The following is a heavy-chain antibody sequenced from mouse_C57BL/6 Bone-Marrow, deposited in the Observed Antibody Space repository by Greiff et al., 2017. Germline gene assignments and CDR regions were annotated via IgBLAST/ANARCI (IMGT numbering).Heavy chain of an antibody. J-gene: IGHJ1*03. CDR1: GFNIKDYY. CDR3: ARGYGSSYWYFDV. V-gene: IGHV14-2*01. Sequence: VQLKESGAELVKPGASVKLSCTASGFNIKDYYMHWVKQRTEQGLEWIGRIDPEDGETKYAPKFQGKATITADTSSNTAYLQLSSLTSEDTAVYYCARGYGSSYWYFDVWGTGTTVTVSS. CDR2: IDPEDGET. D-gene: IGHD1-1*01.